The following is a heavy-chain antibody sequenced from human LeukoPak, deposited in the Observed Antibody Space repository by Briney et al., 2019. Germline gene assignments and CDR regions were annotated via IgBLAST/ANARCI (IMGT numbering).Heavy chain of an antibody. D-gene: IGHD4-17*01. V-gene: IGHV3-7*03. CDR3: AREAGSYGDYDMYYYYGMDV. CDR1: GFTFSSYW. CDR2: IKQDGSEK. J-gene: IGHJ6*04. Sequence: GGSLRLSCAASGFTFSSYWMSWVRRAPGKGLEWVANIKQDGSEKYYVDSVKGRFTISRDNAKNSPYLQVNSLRAEDTAVYYCAREAGSYGDYDMYYYYGMDVWGKGTTVTVSS.